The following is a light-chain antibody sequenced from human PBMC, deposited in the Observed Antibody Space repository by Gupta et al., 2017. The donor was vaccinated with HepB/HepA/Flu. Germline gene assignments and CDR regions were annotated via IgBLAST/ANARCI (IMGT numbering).Light chain of an antibody. CDR1: QSVSSY. Sequence: EIGMTHSPATLSVSPGERATLSCRASQSVSSYLAWYQQKPGQAPRLLIYGASTRATGIPARFSGSGSGTEFTLTISSLQSEDFAVYYCQQYNNWPRTFGQGTKVEIK. V-gene: IGKV3-15*01. CDR2: GAS. J-gene: IGKJ1*01. CDR3: QQYNNWPRT.